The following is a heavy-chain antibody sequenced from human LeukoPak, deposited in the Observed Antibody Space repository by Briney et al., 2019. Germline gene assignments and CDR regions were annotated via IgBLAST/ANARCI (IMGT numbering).Heavy chain of an antibody. D-gene: IGHD1-26*01. V-gene: IGHV3-23*01. CDR3: ATSRYSGSYKWYQFAFDI. Sequence: GGSLRLSCAAPGFTFSSYAMSWVRQAPGKGLEWVSAISGSGGSTYYADSVKGRFTISRDNSKNTLYLQMNSLRAEDTAVYYCATSRYSGSYKWYQFAFDIWGQGTMVTVSS. CDR1: GFTFSSYA. CDR2: ISGSGGST. J-gene: IGHJ3*02.